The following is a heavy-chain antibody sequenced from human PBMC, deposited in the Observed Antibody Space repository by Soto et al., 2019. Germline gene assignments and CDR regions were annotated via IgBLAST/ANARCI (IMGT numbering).Heavy chain of an antibody. V-gene: IGHV4-59*01. CDR2: VYYSGGT. D-gene: IGHD3-22*01. CDR1: GGSIGTYY. Sequence: SETLSLTCTVSGGSIGTYYWSWIRQPPGKGLEYIGYVYYSGGTNYNPSLKSRITISIDTSKNQFSLKLSSVTTADTAVYYCARDKGSGYYYDYWGQGTLVTVSS. CDR3: ARDKGSGYYYDY. J-gene: IGHJ4*02.